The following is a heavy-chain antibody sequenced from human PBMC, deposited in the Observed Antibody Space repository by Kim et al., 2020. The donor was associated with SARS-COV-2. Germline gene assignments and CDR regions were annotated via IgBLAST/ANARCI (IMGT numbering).Heavy chain of an antibody. V-gene: IGHV1-46*01. CDR3: ARDAYAPEP. J-gene: IGHJ5*02. CDR2: GST. Sequence: GSTSYAQKFQGRVTMTRDTSTSTVYMELSSLRSEDTAVYYCARDAYAPEPWGQGTLVTVSS. D-gene: IGHD3-16*01.